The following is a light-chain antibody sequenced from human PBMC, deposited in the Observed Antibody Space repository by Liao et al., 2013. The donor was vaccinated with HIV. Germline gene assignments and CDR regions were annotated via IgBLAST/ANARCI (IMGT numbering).Light chain of an antibody. CDR2: DDT. Sequence: SYELAQPPSVSVSPGQTASITCSGDKLGDKYASWYQQKPGQSPVLVIYDDTKRPSGIPGRFSGSNSGNTATLTISGTQAMDEADYYCQAWDRNTVVFGGGTKLTVL. J-gene: IGLJ2*01. V-gene: IGLV3-1*01. CDR3: QAWDRNTVV. CDR1: KLGDKY.